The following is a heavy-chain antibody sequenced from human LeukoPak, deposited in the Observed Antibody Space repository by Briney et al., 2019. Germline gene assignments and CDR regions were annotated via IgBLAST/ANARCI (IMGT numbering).Heavy chain of an antibody. J-gene: IGHJ4*02. CDR2: MNSDGSAT. CDR3: AKGPNYFDS. CDR1: GFIFSNYW. V-gene: IGHV3-74*01. Sequence: PGGSLRLSCAASGFIFSNYWMHRVRQAPGKGLVWVTRMNSDGSATYYADSVQGRFTISRDNAKNTLYLQMNSLRAEDTAMYFCAKGPNYFDSWGQGTLVTVSS.